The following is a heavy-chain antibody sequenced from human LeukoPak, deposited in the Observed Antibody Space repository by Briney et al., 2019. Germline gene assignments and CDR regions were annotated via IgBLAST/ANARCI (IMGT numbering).Heavy chain of an antibody. J-gene: IGHJ1*01. CDR1: GGSFSGYY. CDR2: INHSGST. CDR3: ARTMAAVARRYFQH. Sequence: SETLSLTCAVYGGSFSGYYWSWIRQPPGKGLEWIGEINHSGSTNYNPSLKSRVTISVDTSKNQFSLKLSSVTAADTAVYYCARTMAAVARRYFQHWGQGTLVTVSS. D-gene: IGHD6-13*01. V-gene: IGHV4-34*01.